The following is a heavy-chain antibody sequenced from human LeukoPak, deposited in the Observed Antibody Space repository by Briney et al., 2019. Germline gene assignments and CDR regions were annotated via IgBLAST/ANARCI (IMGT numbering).Heavy chain of an antibody. CDR1: GFTVSSNY. CDR2: IHSGGTT. Sequence: SGGSLRLSCAASGFTVSSNYLSWVRQAPGKGLEWVSVIHSGGTTYYADSVKGRFTISRDNSKNTLYLQMNSLRAEDTAVYYCARLIDYGDYRYWGQGTLVSVSS. CDR3: ARLIDYGDYRY. J-gene: IGHJ4*02. V-gene: IGHV3-53*01. D-gene: IGHD4-17*01.